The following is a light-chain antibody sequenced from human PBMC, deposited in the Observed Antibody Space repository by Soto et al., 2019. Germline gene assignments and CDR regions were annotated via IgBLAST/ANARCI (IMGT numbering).Light chain of an antibody. V-gene: IGKV3-15*01. CDR2: GAS. CDR1: QSVSSD. CDR3: QQYSNWPPYT. J-gene: IGKJ2*01. Sequence: EIVMTQSPATLSVSPGEGATLSCRASQSVSSDLAWYQQKPGQAPRLLIYGASTRATGIPARFSGSGSGREVTLTISSLQSEDFAVYYCQQYSNWPPYTFGLGTRLEIK.